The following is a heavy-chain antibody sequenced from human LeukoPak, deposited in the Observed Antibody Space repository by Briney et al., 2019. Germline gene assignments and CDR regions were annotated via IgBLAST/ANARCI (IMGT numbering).Heavy chain of an antibody. V-gene: IGHV1-69*01. CDR1: GGTFSSYA. D-gene: IGHD3-10*01. CDR2: IIPIFGTA. CDR3: ARGPGSGYYGSGSYYNGDY. Sequence: SVKVSCEASGGTFSSYAISWVRQAPGQGLEWMGGIIPIFGTANYAQKFQGRVTITADESTSTAYMELSSLRSEDTAVYYCARGPGSGYYGSGSYYNGDYWGQGTLVTVSS. J-gene: IGHJ4*02.